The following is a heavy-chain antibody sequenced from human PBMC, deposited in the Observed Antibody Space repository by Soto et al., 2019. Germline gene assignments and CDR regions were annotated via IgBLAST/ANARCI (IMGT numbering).Heavy chain of an antibody. CDR3: GRCSSTSCHLGSDY. CDR1: GFTFSSYA. Sequence: GGSLRLSCAASGFTFSSYAMNWVRQAPGKGLEWVALISYDGSNKYYADSVKGRFTISRDSSKNTLYLQMNSLRAAGTAFYYCGRCSSTSCHLGSDYWGQGTLVTVSS. D-gene: IGHD2-2*01. CDR2: ISYDGSNK. J-gene: IGHJ4*02. V-gene: IGHV3-30-3*01.